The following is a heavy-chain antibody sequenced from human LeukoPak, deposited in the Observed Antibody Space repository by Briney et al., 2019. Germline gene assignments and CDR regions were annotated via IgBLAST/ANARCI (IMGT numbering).Heavy chain of an antibody. CDR1: GYTFTGYY. CDR3: ARDQFRRTVTTNYYYYYYMDV. V-gene: IGHV1-2*02. CDR2: INPNSGGT. Sequence: ASVKVSCKASGYTFTGYYMHWVRQAPGQGLEWMGWINPNSGGTNCAQKFQGRVTMTRDTSISTAYMELSRLRSDDTAVYYCARDQFRRTVTTNYYYYYYMDVWGKGTTVTVSS. D-gene: IGHD4-17*01. J-gene: IGHJ6*03.